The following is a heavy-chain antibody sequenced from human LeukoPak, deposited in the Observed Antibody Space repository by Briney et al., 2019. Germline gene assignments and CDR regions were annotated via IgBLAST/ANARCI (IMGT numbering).Heavy chain of an antibody. CDR3: ARDRGDPHYGSGRRTNSYYFDY. J-gene: IGHJ4*02. V-gene: IGHV1-2*02. CDR1: GYTFTGYY. Sequence: ASVKVSCKASGYTFTGYYIHWVRQVPGQGLEWMGWINPNSGGTKYAQKFQGRVSMTRDTSISTVYMGLSRLTSDDTAVYYCARDRGDPHYGSGRRTNSYYFDYWGQGTLVTVSS. D-gene: IGHD3-10*01. CDR2: INPNSGGT.